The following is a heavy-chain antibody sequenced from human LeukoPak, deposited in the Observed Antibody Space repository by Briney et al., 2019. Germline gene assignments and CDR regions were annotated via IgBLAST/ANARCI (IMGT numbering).Heavy chain of an antibody. CDR2: LSNIGSST. V-gene: IGHV3-23*01. D-gene: IGHD6-13*01. CDR1: GFTFSSYA. J-gene: IGHJ4*02. CDR3: AKLYTSRWYNDY. Sequence: GGSLRLSCAASGFTFSSYAMSWVRQVPGKGLEWVSALSNIGSSTSYADSVKGRFTISRDNSKNTLYLQMNSLRAEDTAVYYCAKLYTSRWYNDYWGQGTLVTVSS.